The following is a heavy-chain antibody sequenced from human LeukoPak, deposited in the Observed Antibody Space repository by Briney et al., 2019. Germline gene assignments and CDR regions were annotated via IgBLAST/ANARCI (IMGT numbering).Heavy chain of an antibody. CDR2: LYWNDDK. Sequence: RVSGPTLVKPTETLTLTCTFSGFSLTATGMAVGWIRQPPGKALQWLALLYWNDDKRYSPSLRTRLTITRDTSKDQVVLTMTNMDPVDTATYYCAHFKQYYFDNSGFAYWGQGALVTVSS. V-gene: IGHV2-5*01. D-gene: IGHD2/OR15-2a*01. CDR1: GFSLTATGMA. CDR3: AHFKQYYFDNSGFAY. J-gene: IGHJ4*02.